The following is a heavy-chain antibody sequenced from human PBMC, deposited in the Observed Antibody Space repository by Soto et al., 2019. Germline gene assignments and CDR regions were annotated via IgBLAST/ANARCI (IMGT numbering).Heavy chain of an antibody. Sequence: PSETLSLTCTVSGGSVSSTSYYWSWIRQPPGKGLEWIGYIYYSGSTYYNPSLKSRVTISVDTSKSQFSLKLSSVTAADTAVYYCARAYRSPANLDYWGQGTLVTVSS. CDR3: ARAYRSPANLDY. CDR2: IYYSGST. CDR1: GGSVSSTSYY. D-gene: IGHD6-19*01. J-gene: IGHJ4*02. V-gene: IGHV4-30-4*01.